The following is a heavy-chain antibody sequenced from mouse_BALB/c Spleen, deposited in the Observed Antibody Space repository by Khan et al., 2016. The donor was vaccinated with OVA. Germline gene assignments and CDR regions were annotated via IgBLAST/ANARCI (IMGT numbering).Heavy chain of an antibody. CDR2: IWGDGST. D-gene: IGHD1-1*02. V-gene: IGHV2-3*01. CDR3: AKFYYGGVSNWYFDV. Sequence: QVQLKQSGPGLVAPSQSLSITCTVSGFSLATYGVTWVRQPPGKGLEWLGIIWGDGSTNYHSALISRLSISKDFSKSQVFLKLNSLQADYTATYYCAKFYYGGVSNWYFDVWGAGTTVTVSS. CDR1: GFSLATYG. J-gene: IGHJ1*01.